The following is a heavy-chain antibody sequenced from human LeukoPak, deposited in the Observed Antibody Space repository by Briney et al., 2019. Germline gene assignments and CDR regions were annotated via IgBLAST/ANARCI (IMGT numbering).Heavy chain of an antibody. J-gene: IGHJ4*02. CDR1: GYTFTSYD. CDR3: ALSTLWFGEFWDY. D-gene: IGHD3-10*01. V-gene: IGHV1-8*01. Sequence: GSVRVSCKASGYTFTSYDINWVRQATGQGLEWMGWMNPNSGNTGYAQKFQGRVTMTRNTSISTAYMELSSLRSEDTAVYYCALSTLWFGEFWDYWGQGTLVTVSS. CDR2: MNPNSGNT.